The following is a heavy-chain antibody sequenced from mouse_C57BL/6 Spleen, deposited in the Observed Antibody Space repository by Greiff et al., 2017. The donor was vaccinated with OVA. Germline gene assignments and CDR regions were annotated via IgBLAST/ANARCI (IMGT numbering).Heavy chain of an antibody. CDR2: IYPGDGDT. CDR3: AREDYGSLWYFDV. D-gene: IGHD1-1*01. Sequence: QVQLKESGPELVKPGASVKISCKASGYAFSSSWMNWVKQRPGKGLEWIGRIYPGDGDTNYNGKFKGKATLTADKSSSTAYMQLSSLTSEDSAVYFCAREDYGSLWYFDVWGTGTTVTVSS. V-gene: IGHV1-82*01. CDR1: GYAFSSSW. J-gene: IGHJ1*03.